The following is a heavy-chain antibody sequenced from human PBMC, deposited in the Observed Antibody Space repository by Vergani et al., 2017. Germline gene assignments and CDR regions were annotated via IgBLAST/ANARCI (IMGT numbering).Heavy chain of an antibody. CDR1: GFTFSSYS. CDR3: VRDRGLCAGGRCYTEAWDY. D-gene: IGHD2-2*02. Sequence: EVQLVESGGGLVKPGGSLRLSCAASGFTFSSYSMNWVRQAPGKGLEWVSSISSSSSYIYYADSVKGRFTISRDNAKNSLYLQVRSLRLEDTGVYHCVRDRGLCAGGRCYTEAWDYWVQGTAVTVSS. CDR2: ISSSSSYI. V-gene: IGHV3-21*01. J-gene: IGHJ4*02.